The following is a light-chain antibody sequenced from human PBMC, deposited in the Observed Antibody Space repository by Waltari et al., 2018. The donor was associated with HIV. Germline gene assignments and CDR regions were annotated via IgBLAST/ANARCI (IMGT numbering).Light chain of an antibody. CDR1: QDISSH. Sequence: IQMTQSPSSFSASTRDRVTITCRASQDISSHLAWYQQKPGKAPKLLMYDASTLQGGVPSRFSGSGSGTYFTLTISSLQSEDFATYYCQHYHNFPVTFGQGTRLDFK. CDR2: DAS. CDR3: QHYHNFPVT. J-gene: IGKJ5*01. V-gene: IGKV1-8*01.